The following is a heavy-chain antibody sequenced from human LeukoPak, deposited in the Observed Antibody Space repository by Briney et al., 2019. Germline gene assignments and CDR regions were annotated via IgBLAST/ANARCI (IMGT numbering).Heavy chain of an antibody. D-gene: IGHD1-20*01. J-gene: IGHJ4*02. CDR1: GFTFRNFW. CDR3: VPLNWNPPGDFDR. CDR2: IKDDGSDK. V-gene: IGHV3-7*01. Sequence: PGGSLRLSCGASGFTFRNFWMNWVRQAPGEGLEWVANIKDDGSDKYYVDSVKGRFTISKDNAKNSLFLQMNSLRVEDTAVYYCVPLNWNPPGDFDRWGQGTLVTVSS.